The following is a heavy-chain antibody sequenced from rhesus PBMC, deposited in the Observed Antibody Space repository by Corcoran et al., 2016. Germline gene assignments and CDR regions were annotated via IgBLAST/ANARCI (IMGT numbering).Heavy chain of an antibody. D-gene: IGHD6-37*01. CDR3: ARVGYSGGWPQNYGLDS. CDR1: GFTFSYFY. Sequence: EVQLVESGGGLAKPGGSLRPSCAVSGFTFSYFYLAWVRQAPGEGLGEVSRISKGCGRTGYASSVKGRFTISRENAKYTLYFQMNSLRAEDTAVYYCARVGYSGGWPQNYGLDSWGQGVVVTVSS. V-gene: IGHV3-178*01. CDR2: ISKGCGRT. J-gene: IGHJ6*01.